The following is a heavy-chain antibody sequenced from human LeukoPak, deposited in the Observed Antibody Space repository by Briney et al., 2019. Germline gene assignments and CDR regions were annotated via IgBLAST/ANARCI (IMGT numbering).Heavy chain of an antibody. J-gene: IGHJ3*02. V-gene: IGHV1-2*02. CDR1: GYTFTGYY. CDR3: ASGYYYDSSGSPAFDI. Sequence: PGASVKVSCKASGYTFTGYYMHWVRQAPGQGLEWMGWINPNSGGTNYAQKFQGRVTMTRDTSISTAYMELSRLRSDDTAVYYCASGYYYDSSGSPAFDIWGQGTMVTVSS. CDR2: INPNSGGT. D-gene: IGHD3-22*01.